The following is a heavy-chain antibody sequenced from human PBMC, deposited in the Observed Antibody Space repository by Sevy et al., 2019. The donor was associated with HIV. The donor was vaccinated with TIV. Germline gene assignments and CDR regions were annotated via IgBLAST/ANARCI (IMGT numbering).Heavy chain of an antibody. CDR2: VDPSGGNA. J-gene: IGHJ4*02. Sequence: ASVKVSCKASADTFSNNNIHWVRQAPGQGLEWMGIVDPSGGNASCAQRFQDRVTLTRDTSTSTLYMDLTSLTSEDTAVYYCVRADPAQHFDSWGQGTLVTVSS. V-gene: IGHV1-46*01. CDR1: ADTFSNNN. CDR3: VRADPAQHFDS.